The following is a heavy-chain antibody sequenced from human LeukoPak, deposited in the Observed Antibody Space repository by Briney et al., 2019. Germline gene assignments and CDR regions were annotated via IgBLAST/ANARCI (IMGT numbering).Heavy chain of an antibody. Sequence: SQTLSLTCTDSGGSISSGNYYWSWIRQPPGKGLEWIGYIFYLGNTYYNPSLRSRVSISVNTFKSQFSLKLTAVTAADTAVYYCARKYPDHWFDPWGQGTLVTVSS. D-gene: IGHD6-6*01. CDR2: IFYLGNT. CDR3: ARKYPDHWFDP. J-gene: IGHJ5*02. CDR1: GGSISSGNYY. V-gene: IGHV4-30-4*01.